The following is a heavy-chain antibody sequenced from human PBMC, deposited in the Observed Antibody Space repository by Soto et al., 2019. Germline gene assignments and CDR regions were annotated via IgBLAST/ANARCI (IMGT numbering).Heavy chain of an antibody. CDR3: AKDRVVKALGPYLEAYCYYYGMDV. J-gene: IGHJ6*02. CDR1: GFTFSSYG. D-gene: IGHD1-1*01. V-gene: IGHV3-30*18. Sequence: QVQLVESGGGVVQPGRSLRLSCAASGFTFSSYGMHWVRQAPGKGLEWVAVISYDGSNKYYADSVKGRFTISRDNSKNTLYLQMNSLRAEDTAVYYCAKDRVVKALGPYLEAYCYYYGMDVWGQGTTVTVSS. CDR2: ISYDGSNK.